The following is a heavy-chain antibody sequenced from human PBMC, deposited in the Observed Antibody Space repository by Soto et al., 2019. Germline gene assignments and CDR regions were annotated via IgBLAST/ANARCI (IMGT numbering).Heavy chain of an antibody. Sequence: LSLTCAVSGASIGTSNWWSWVRQSPGKGLEWIGEIHDSGSTKYNPSLKSRVTISLDKSKNQFSLNVSSVTAADTAVYYCARGLFSGSSYSGSWYYFDAWGQGTMVTVSS. D-gene: IGHD1-26*01. J-gene: IGHJ4*02. V-gene: IGHV4-4*02. CDR2: IHDSGST. CDR3: ARGLFSGSSYSGSWYYFDA. CDR1: GASIGTSNW.